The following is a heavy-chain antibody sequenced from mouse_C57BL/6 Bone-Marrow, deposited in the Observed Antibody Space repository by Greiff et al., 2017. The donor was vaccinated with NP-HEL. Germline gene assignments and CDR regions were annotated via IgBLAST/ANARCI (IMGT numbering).Heavy chain of an antibody. CDR3: ARPHWGSSYRYFDY. V-gene: IGHV1-66*01. D-gene: IGHD1-1*01. CDR2: IYPGSGNT. J-gene: IGHJ2*01. CDR1: GYSFTSYY. Sequence: QVQLQQSGPELVKPGASVKISCKASGYSFTSYYIHWVKQRPGQGLEWIGWIYPGSGNTKYNEKFKGQATLPADTSSSTAYMQLSSLTSEDYAVYYCARPHWGSSYRYFDYWGQGTTLTVSS.